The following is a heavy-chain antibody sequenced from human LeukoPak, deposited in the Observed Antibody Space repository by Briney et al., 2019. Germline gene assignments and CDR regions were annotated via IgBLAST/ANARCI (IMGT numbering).Heavy chain of an antibody. CDR3: ARVAGYDFWSGYYGTAYYFDY. J-gene: IGHJ4*02. D-gene: IGHD3-3*01. CDR2: IYAGGST. V-gene: IGHV3-66*01. CDR1: GFTVSGNY. Sequence: GGSLRLSCAASGFTVSGNYMAWVRQAPGKGLEWVSIIYAGGSTYYADSVKGRFTISRDNSKNTLYLQMNSLRAEDTAVYYCARVAGYDFWSGYYGTAYYFDYWGQGTLVTVSS.